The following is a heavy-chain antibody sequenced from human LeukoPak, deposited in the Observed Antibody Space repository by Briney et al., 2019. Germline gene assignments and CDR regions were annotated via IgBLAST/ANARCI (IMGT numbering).Heavy chain of an antibody. CDR3: ATLKGRWLQSPIDY. J-gene: IGHJ4*02. Sequence: PGGSLRLSCAASGFTFSSYSMNWVRQAPGKGLEWVSSISSSSSYIYYADSVKGRFTISRDNAKNSLYLQMNSLRAEDTAVYYCATLKGRWLQSPIDYWGQETLVTVSS. D-gene: IGHD5-24*01. CDR2: ISSSSSYI. CDR1: GFTFSSYS. V-gene: IGHV3-21*01.